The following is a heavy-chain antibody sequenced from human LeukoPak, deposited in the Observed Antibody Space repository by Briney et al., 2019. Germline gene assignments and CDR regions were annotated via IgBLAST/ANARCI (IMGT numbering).Heavy chain of an antibody. CDR2: ISNDGSRK. D-gene: IGHD3-3*01. J-gene: IGHJ4*02. CDR3: ARDRAWNYFDY. Sequence: PGGSLRLSCTASGFTFSRHGMHWVRQAPGKGLEWVAIISNDGSRKYYAHSVEGRFTISRDNSKNTLYLQMDSLRAEDTAVYYCARDRAWNYFDYWGQGTLVTVSS. V-gene: IGHV3-30*03. CDR1: GFTFSRHG.